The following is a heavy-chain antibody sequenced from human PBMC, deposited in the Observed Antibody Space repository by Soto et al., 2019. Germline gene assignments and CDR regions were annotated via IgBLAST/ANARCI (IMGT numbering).Heavy chain of an antibody. Sequence: GESLKISCAASGFTFSSYAMSWVRQAPGKGLEWVSAISGSGGSTYYADSVKGRFTISRDNSKNTLYLQMNSLRAEDTAVYYCAKVYSSSWYSKGFDYWGQGTLVTVSS. V-gene: IGHV3-23*01. CDR3: AKVYSSSWYSKGFDY. D-gene: IGHD6-13*01. CDR1: GFTFSSYA. J-gene: IGHJ4*02. CDR2: ISGSGGST.